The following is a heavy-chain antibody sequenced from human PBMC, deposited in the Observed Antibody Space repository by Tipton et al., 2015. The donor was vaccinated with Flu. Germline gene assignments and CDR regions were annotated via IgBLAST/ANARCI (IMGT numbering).Heavy chain of an antibody. J-gene: IGHJ4*02. CDR1: GDSIGSRYF. D-gene: IGHD1-26*01. Sequence: TLSLTCSVSGDSIGSRYFWGWIRQPPGKGLEWIGNIHRAGTTYYNPSLKSRVTISVDASKNQFSLKLSSVTAADTAVYYCARDPTVGAVRGYFDYWGQGTLVTVSS. V-gene: IGHV4-38-2*02. CDR3: ARDPTVGAVRGYFDY. CDR2: IHRAGTT.